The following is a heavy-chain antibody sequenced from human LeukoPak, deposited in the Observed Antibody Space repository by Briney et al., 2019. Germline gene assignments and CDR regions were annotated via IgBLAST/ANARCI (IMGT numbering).Heavy chain of an antibody. CDR3: ARALGSYYDTSVYQAY. J-gene: IGHJ4*02. CDR2: ISPKSGVT. V-gene: IGHV1-2*02. D-gene: IGHD3-22*01. CDR1: GYTFNDYY. Sequence: ASVKVSCKASGYTFNDYYIHWVRQGPRQGLEWMGWISPKSGVTNYEQKFQGRVTMARDTSLSTAYMELSSLRSDDTAVYFCARALGSYYDTSVYQAYWGQGTLVTATS.